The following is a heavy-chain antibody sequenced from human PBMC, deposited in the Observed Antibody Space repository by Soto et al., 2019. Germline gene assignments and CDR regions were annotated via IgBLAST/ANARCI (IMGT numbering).Heavy chain of an antibody. CDR2: INPDSGGT. CDR3: TREGNPNTSLDY. D-gene: IGHD1-1*01. CDR1: GYTFTGSK. Sequence: ASVKVSCKASGYTFTGSKIHWVRQAPGQGLEWMGWINPDSGGTNYAQRFQGWVTMTRDASISTANMELNRLTSDDTAVYYCTREGNPNTSLDYWGQGTLVTAPQ. V-gene: IGHV1-2*04. J-gene: IGHJ4*02.